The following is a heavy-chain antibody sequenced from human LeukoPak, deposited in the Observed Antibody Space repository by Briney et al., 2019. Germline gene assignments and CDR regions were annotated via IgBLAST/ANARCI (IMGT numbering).Heavy chain of an antibody. D-gene: IGHD6-13*01. J-gene: IGHJ4*02. CDR1: GFTFSNYA. CDR3: AKVGARIAAAGKSYFDY. V-gene: IGHV3-23*01. CDR2: ISRSGSVK. Sequence: GGSLRLSCAASGFTFSNYAMNWVRQAPGKGLEWVSGISRSGSVKYYADSVKGRFTISRDNAKNTLFLHLNSLRDEDTAVYYCAKVGARIAAAGKSYFDYWGQGTLVTVSS.